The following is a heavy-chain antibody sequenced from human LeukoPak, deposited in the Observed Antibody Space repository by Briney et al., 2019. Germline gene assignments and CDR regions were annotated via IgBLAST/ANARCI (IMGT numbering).Heavy chain of an antibody. CDR1: EFTFDTYW. J-gene: IGHJ4*02. D-gene: IGHD2-8*01. V-gene: IGHV3-7*03. CDR2: IKQDGSEK. CDR3: ARGCNRAACPYYFDC. Sequence: GGSLRLSCAASEFTFDTYWMSWVRQAPGKGLEWVATIKQDGSEKHHLDSVRDRFTISRDNAKNSLYLEMNSLRAEDTAVYYCARGCNRAACPYYFDCWGQGALVTVS.